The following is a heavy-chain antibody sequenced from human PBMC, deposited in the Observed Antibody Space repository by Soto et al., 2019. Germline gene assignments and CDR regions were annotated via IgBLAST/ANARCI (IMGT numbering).Heavy chain of an antibody. Sequence: EVQVLESGGGLVQPGGSQRLSCAASEFTFSSYAMAWVRLAPGKGLEWVSSISPTTGNTYYADSVKGRFIISRDDSRNTVYLQMNSLRADDTAVYYCAKSGSHSYFDYWGQGTLVTVSS. V-gene: IGHV3-23*01. CDR2: ISPTTGNT. CDR3: AKSGSHSYFDY. D-gene: IGHD1-26*01. J-gene: IGHJ4*02. CDR1: EFTFSSYA.